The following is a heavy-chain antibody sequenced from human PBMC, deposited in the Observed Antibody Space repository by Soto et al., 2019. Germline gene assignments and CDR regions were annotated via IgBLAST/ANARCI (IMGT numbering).Heavy chain of an antibody. CDR1: GGSFIGYY. CDR3: AGRGIAVAGTSYYYYGMDV. J-gene: IGHJ6*02. CDR2: INHSGST. Sequence: SETLSLTCAVYGGSFIGYYWSWIRQPPGKGLEWIGEINHSGSTNYNPSLKSRVTISVDTSKNQFSLKLSSVTAADTAAYYCAGRGIAVAGTSYYYYGMDVWGQGTTVTVSS. D-gene: IGHD6-19*01. V-gene: IGHV4-34*01.